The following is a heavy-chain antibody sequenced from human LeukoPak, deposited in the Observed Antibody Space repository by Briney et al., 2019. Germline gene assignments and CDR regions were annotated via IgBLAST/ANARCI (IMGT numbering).Heavy chain of an antibody. CDR2: IYYTGNT. Sequence: SETLSLTCTVSGGSISSYYWSWIRQPPAEGLEWLGYIYYTGNTNYNPSLKSRVTISVDTSKNQFSLKLNSVTAADTAVYYCARDLWRESVSDYWGQGSLVTVSS. D-gene: IGHD2-21*01. CDR3: ARDLWRESVSDY. J-gene: IGHJ4*02. V-gene: IGHV4-59*01. CDR1: GGSISSYY.